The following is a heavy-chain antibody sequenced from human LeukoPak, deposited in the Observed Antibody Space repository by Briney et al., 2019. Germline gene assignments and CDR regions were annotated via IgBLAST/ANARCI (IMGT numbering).Heavy chain of an antibody. CDR1: GFTLSSYA. V-gene: IGHV3-23*01. J-gene: IGHJ4*02. CDR3: AKVMGSYLFDY. D-gene: IGHD1-26*01. CDR2: ISVSGNT. Sequence: GGSLRLSCAASGFTLSSYAMSWVRQGPGKGLEWVSAISVSGNTYHADSVKGRFTISRDSSKNTLYLQMNSLRAEDAAVYYCAKVMGSYLFDYWGQGTLVTVSS.